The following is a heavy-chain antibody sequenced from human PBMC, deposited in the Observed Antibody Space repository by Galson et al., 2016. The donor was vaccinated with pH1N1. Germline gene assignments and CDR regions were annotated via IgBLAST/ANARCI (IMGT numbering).Heavy chain of an antibody. V-gene: IGHV1-69*13. CDR1: GGTFSSYA. J-gene: IGHJ3*02. CDR3: ASPSRPPREIHLWSPNDAFDI. CDR2: IIPIFGTA. Sequence: SVKVSCKASGGTFSSYAINWVRQAPGQGLEWMGGIIPIFGTANYAQKFQGRVTITADDSTSTAYMELSSLRSEDTAVYYCASPSRPPREIHLWSPNDAFDIWGQGTMVTVSS. D-gene: IGHD5-18*01.